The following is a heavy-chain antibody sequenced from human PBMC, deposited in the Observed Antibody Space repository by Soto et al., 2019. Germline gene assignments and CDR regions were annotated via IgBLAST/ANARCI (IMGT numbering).Heavy chain of an antibody. CDR2: ISAYKGDT. J-gene: IGHJ6*02. D-gene: IGHD3-3*01. Sequence: VHLLQSGGEVKKPGASVKVSCKTSGYIFTNYAINWVRQAPGQGLEWMGWISAYKGDTKYAQRFQGRRTVTTDPSTTTAYMELGSLRSDDTAVYYCARDGRAFSIFGETMDVWGQGTTVTVSS. CDR1: GYIFTNYA. CDR3: ARDGRAFSIFGETMDV. V-gene: IGHV1-18*01.